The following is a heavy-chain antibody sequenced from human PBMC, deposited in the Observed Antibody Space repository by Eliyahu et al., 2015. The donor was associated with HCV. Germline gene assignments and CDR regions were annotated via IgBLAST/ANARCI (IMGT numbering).Heavy chain of an antibody. D-gene: IGHD1-20*01. CDR2: INHSGST. J-gene: IGHJ5*02. V-gene: IGHV4-34*01. Sequence: QVQLQQWGAGLLKPSETLSLTCAVYGGSFSGYYWSWIRQPPGKGLEWIGEINHSGSTNYNPSLKSRVTISVDTSKNQFSLKLSSVTAADTAVYYCARGLGITGTFFDPWGQGTLVTVSS. CDR1: GGSFSGYY. CDR3: ARGLGITGTFFDP.